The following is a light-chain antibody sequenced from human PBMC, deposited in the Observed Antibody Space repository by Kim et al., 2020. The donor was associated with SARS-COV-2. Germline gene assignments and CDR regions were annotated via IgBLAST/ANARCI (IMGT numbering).Light chain of an antibody. CDR3: QQYNNWPGS. J-gene: IGKJ2*04. CDR1: QSISSH. Sequence: TQSPVTLSVSPGESAILSCRANQSISSHLTWYQQKPGQPPRLLMYGASTRATGIPARFSGSGSGTEFTLTISSLQSEDFAIYYCQQYNNWPGSFGQGTKLEI. CDR2: GAS. V-gene: IGKV3-15*01.